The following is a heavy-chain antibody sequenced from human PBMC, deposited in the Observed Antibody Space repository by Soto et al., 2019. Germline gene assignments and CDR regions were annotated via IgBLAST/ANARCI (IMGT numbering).Heavy chain of an antibody. CDR1: GYSFTSYW. CDR3: ARLPVTTDYYYGMDV. D-gene: IGHD4-17*01. J-gene: IGHJ6*02. V-gene: IGHV5-51*01. Sequence: GESLKISCXGSGYSFTSYWIGWVRQMPGKGLEWMGIIYPGDSDTRYSPSFQGQVTISADKSISTAYLQWSSLKASDTAMYYCARLPVTTDYYYGMDVWGQGTTVTVSS. CDR2: IYPGDSDT.